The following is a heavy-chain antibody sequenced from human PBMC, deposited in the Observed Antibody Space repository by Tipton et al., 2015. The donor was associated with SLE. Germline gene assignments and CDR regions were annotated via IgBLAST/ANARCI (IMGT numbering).Heavy chain of an antibody. V-gene: IGHV3-7*01. D-gene: IGHD4-23*01. CDR1: GFTFSSYR. CDR3: ARDDDYDGSYFDY. J-gene: IGHJ4*02. CDR2: IKQGGSDK. Sequence: GSLRLSCAASGFTFSSYRMNWVRQAPGKGLEWVANIKQGGSDKYYADSVKGRVTISRDNAKNSLYLQMNSPRAEDTAVYYCARDDDYDGSYFDYWGQGTLVTVAS.